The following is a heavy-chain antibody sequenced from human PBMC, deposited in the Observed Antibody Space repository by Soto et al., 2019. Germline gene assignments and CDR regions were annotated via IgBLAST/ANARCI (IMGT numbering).Heavy chain of an antibody. CDR3: ARDAPYLHSSSWYYFDY. Sequence: LRLSCAASGFTFSSYGMHWVRQAPGKGLEWVAVIWYDGSNKYYADSVKGRFTISRDNSKNTLYLQMNSLRAEDTAVYYCARDAPYLHSSSWYYFDYWGQGTLVTVSS. V-gene: IGHV3-33*01. J-gene: IGHJ4*02. D-gene: IGHD6-13*01. CDR2: IWYDGSNK. CDR1: GFTFSSYG.